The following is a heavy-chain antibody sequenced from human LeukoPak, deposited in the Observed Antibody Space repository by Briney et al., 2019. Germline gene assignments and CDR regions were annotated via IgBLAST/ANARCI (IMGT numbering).Heavy chain of an antibody. V-gene: IGHV3-21*04. J-gene: IGHJ1*01. Sequence: PGGSLRLSCAASGFTFSSYSLNWVRQAPGKGLEWVSSISGSSSYIYYADSVKGRFTISRHNAKNSLYLQMNSLRAEDMALYYCAKASDWGTGYFQHWGQGTLVTVSS. CDR1: GFTFSSYS. D-gene: IGHD3/OR15-3a*01. CDR3: AKASDWGTGYFQH. CDR2: ISGSSSYI.